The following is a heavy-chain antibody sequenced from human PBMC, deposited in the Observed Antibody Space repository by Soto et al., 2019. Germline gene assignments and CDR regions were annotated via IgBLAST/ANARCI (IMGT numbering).Heavy chain of an antibody. CDR1: GGSISSGGYY. J-gene: IGHJ5*02. V-gene: IGHV4-31*03. CDR2: IYNSGST. CDR3: ARDPAT. Sequence: QVQLQESGPGLVKASQTLSLTCTVSGGSISSGGYYWSWIRQHPGKGLEWIGYIYNSGSTYYNPSLESRVTISADTSKIQFSPQLSSVTGADADGDCCARDPATWGQGALVTV.